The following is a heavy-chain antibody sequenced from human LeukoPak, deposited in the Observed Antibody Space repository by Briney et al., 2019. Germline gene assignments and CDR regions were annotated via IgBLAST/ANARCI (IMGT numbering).Heavy chain of an antibody. D-gene: IGHD1-1*01. V-gene: IGHV3-7*01. CDR3: ASLVQLERRSFSGWDAFDF. CDR2: IQQDGGEK. J-gene: IGHJ3*01. CDR1: GFTFSGYW. Sequence: GGSLRLSCAASGFTFSGYWMSWVRQGPGKGLEWVANIQQDGGEKNYLDSVKGRFTISRDNAKSSLYLQMNSLRAEDTAVYYCASLVQLERRSFSGWDAFDFWGQGTMVTVSS.